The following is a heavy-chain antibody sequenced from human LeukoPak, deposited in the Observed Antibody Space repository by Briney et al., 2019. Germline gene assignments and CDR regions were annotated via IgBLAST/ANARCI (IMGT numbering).Heavy chain of an antibody. D-gene: IGHD5-12*01. V-gene: IGHV3-48*03. CDR1: GFTFSSYE. CDR2: ISSSGSTI. CDR3: ARMDIVATMFDY. J-gene: IGHJ4*02. Sequence: GGSLRLSCAASGFTFSSYEMNWVRQAPGKGLEWVSYISSSGSTIYYADSVKGRFTISRDNAKNSLYLQMNSLRAEDTAVYYCARMDIVATMFDYWGQGTLVTVSS.